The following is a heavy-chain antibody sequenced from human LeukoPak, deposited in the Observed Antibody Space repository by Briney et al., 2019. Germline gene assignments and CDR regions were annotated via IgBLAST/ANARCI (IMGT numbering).Heavy chain of an antibody. D-gene: IGHD3-10*01. CDR2: INPNSGGT. CDR1: GYTFTGYY. V-gene: IGHV1-2*02. Sequence: ASVKVSCKASGYTFTGYYMHWVRQAPGQGLEWMGWINPNSGGTNYAQKFQGRVTMTRDTSISTAYMELSRLRSDDTAVYYCARARGRITMVRGSTYGMDVWGQGTTVTVSS. J-gene: IGHJ6*02. CDR3: ARARGRITMVRGSTYGMDV.